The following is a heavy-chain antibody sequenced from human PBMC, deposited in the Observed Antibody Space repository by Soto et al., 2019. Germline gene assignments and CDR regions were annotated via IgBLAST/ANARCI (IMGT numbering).Heavy chain of an antibody. CDR2: IIPIQGKA. V-gene: IGHV1-69*02. D-gene: IGHD2-21*01. J-gene: IGHJ6*03. CDR3: AKSLLFVDHGYMDV. CDR1: GGSFTSYS. Sequence: QVQLVQSGAELKKPGSSVKVSSEASGGSFTSYSFTCVRQAPGQGREWVGRIIPIQGKANYALTSRDRVTITADRSTRTFHMELTSLRPEDTAVYFWAKSLLFVDHGYMDVWGKGTTVTVSS.